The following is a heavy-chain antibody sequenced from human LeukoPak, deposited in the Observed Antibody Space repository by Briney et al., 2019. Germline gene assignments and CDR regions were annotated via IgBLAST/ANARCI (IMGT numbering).Heavy chain of an antibody. D-gene: IGHD1-26*01. Sequence: GGSLRLSCAASGFTVSSNYMSWVRQAPEKGLEWVSVIYSGGSTYYADSAKGRFTISRDNSKNTLYLQMNSLRAEDTAVYYCARHTAIVGATEGGRELDYWGQGTLVTVSS. J-gene: IGHJ4*02. CDR1: GFTVSSNY. CDR3: ARHTAIVGATEGGRELDY. V-gene: IGHV3-66*02. CDR2: IYSGGST.